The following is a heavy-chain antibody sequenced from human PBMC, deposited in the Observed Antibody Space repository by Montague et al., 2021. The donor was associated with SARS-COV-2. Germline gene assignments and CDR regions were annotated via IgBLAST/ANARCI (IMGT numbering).Heavy chain of an antibody. Sequence: SLRLSCAASGFSFSDHWMHWVRQAPGKGLEWVSRITTDGSNSYYTDSVKGRFTISRDNAKNTLYLQMNSLRAEDTAVYYCAREPGSVDGLDVWGQGTTITVSS. CDR3: AREPGSVDGLDV. J-gene: IGHJ6*02. D-gene: IGHD3-10*01. CDR2: ITTDGSNS. V-gene: IGHV3-74*01. CDR1: GFSFSDHW.